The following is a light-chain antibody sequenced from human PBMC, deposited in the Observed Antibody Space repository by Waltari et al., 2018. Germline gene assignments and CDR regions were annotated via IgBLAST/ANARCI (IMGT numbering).Light chain of an antibody. CDR3: CSYDGGVVL. CDR1: SRDVGGYNF. CDR2: EVT. V-gene: IGLV2-23*02. Sequence: QSALTQPASVSGSPGQSITISCTGSSRDVGGYNFVSWYQRHPDKVPKLIIYEVTKRPSGGSDRFSGSKSGNMASLTISGLQGEDEADYFCCSYDGGVVLFGGGTQLTVL. J-gene: IGLJ2*01.